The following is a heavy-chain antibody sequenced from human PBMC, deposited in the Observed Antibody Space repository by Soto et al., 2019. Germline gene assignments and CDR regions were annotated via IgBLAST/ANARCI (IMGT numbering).Heavy chain of an antibody. Sequence: ASVKGSFKASGYTLTTYAMHWVRQAPGQRLEWMGWINVGNGNTKYSQKFQGRVTITRDTSATTAHMELSSLRSEDTAVYYCAYDSSGYLDYCGQGTLVTVSS. CDR1: GYTLTTYA. D-gene: IGHD3-22*01. CDR2: INVGNGNT. CDR3: AYDSSGYLDY. J-gene: IGHJ4*02. V-gene: IGHV1-3*01.